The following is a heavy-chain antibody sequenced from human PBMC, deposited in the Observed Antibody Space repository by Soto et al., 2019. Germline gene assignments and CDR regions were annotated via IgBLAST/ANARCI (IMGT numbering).Heavy chain of an antibody. D-gene: IGHD3-10*01. J-gene: IGHJ4*02. CDR2: ISGGGGST. CDR3: VRRSGESSGPFDY. Sequence: HPGGSLRLSCAASGFTFTTYAMTWVRQAPGKGLEWVSEISGGGGSTYYADSVKGRFTISRDNSENALYLQMNSLRVEDTAVYYCVRRSGESSGPFDYWGQGTLVTVSS. CDR1: GFTFTTYA. V-gene: IGHV3-23*01.